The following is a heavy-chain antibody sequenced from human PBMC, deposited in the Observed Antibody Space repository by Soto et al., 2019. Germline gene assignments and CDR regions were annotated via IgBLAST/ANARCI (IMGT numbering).Heavy chain of an antibody. CDR3: ARAYCISTSCYYYYYGMDV. CDR1: ARXG. Sequence: ARXGVSWXRQPPGKALEWLAHIFSNDEKSYSTSLKSRLTISKDTSKSQVVLTMTNMDPVDTATYYCARAYCISTSCYYYYYGMDVWGQGTTVTV. CDR2: IFSNDEK. J-gene: IGHJ6*02. V-gene: IGHV2-26*01. D-gene: IGHD2-2*01.